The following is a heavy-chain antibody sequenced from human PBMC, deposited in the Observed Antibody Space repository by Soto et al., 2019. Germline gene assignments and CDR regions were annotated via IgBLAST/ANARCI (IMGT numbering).Heavy chain of an antibody. Sequence: SETLSLTCTVSVGSISSYYWSWIRQPPGKGLEWIGYIYYSGSTNYNPSLKSRVTISVDTSKNQFSLKLSSVTAADTAVYYCARDAMNPGWYFDLWGRGTLVTVS. CDR2: IYYSGST. V-gene: IGHV4-59*01. CDR1: VGSISSYY. CDR3: ARDAMNPGWYFDL. D-gene: IGHD2-2*01. J-gene: IGHJ2*01.